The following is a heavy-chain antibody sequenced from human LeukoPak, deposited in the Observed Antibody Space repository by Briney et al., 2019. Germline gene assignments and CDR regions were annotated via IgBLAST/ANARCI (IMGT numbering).Heavy chain of an antibody. D-gene: IGHD2-2*01. V-gene: IGHV3-66*01. CDR1: GFTVSSNY. CDR2: IYSGGST. Sequence: GGSLRLSCAASGFTVSSNYMSWVRQAPGKGLEWVSVIYSGGSTYYADSVKGRFTISRDNSKNTLYLQINSLRAEDTAVYYCARDLRGCSSTSCTTWGQGTLVTVSS. J-gene: IGHJ5*02. CDR3: ARDLRGCSSTSCTT.